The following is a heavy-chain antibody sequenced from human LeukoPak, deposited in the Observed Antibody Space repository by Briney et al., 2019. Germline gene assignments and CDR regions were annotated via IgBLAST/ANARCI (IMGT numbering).Heavy chain of an antibody. CDR2: INHSGST. CDR3: ARLGAGRFDY. Sequence: SETLSLTCAVYGGSFSGYYWSWIRQPPGKGLEWIGEINHSGSTNYNPSLKSRVTISVDTSKNQFSLKLSSVTAADTAVYYCARLGAGRFDYWGQGTLVTVSS. J-gene: IGHJ4*02. V-gene: IGHV4-34*01. CDR1: GGSFSGYY. D-gene: IGHD3-16*01.